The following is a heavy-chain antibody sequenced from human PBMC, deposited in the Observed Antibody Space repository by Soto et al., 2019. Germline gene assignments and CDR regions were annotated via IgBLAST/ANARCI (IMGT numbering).Heavy chain of an antibody. Sequence: GASVKVSCKASGGIFSSYAISWVRQAPGQGLEWMGGIIPIFGTANYAQKFQGRVTITADKSTSTAYMELSSLRSEDTAVYYCARPIVVVPAAISPRSYYYYYGMDVWGQGTTVTVSS. CDR1: GGIFSSYA. CDR3: ARPIVVVPAAISPRSYYYYYGMDV. J-gene: IGHJ6*02. V-gene: IGHV1-69*06. CDR2: IIPIFGTA. D-gene: IGHD2-2*02.